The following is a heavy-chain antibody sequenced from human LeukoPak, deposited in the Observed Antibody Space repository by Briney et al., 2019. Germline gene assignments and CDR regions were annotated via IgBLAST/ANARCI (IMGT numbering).Heavy chain of an antibody. Sequence: GGSLRLSGAASGFTFSSYGMHWVRQAPGKGLEWVAVISYDGSNKYYADSVKGRFTISRDNSKNTLYLQMNSLRAEDTAVYYCARILSYLSSYYFDYWGQGTLVTVSS. CDR2: ISYDGSNK. D-gene: IGHD1-26*01. CDR3: ARILSYLSSYYFDY. J-gene: IGHJ4*02. CDR1: GFTFSSYG. V-gene: IGHV3-30*03.